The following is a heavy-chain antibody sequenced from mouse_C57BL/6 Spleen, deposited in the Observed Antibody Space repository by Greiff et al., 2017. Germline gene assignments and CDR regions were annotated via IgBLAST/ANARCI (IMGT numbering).Heavy chain of an antibody. CDR1: GYTFTSYW. J-gene: IGHJ2*01. V-gene: IGHV1-52*01. Sequence: QVQLKQPGAELVRPGSSVKLSCKASGYTFTSYWMHWVKQRPIQGLEWIGNIDPSDSETHYNQKFKDKATLTVDKSSSTAYMQLSSLTSEDSAVYYCARPGGSSLDYWGQGTTLTVSS. CDR2: IDPSDSET. CDR3: ARPGGSSLDY. D-gene: IGHD1-1*01.